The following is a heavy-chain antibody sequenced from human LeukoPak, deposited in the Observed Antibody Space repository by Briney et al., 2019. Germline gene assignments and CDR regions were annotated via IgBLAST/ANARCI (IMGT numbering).Heavy chain of an antibody. D-gene: IGHD1-26*01. Sequence: GASVKVSCKVSGYTLTELSMHWVRQAPGKGLGWMGGFDPEDGETIYAQKFQGRVTMTEDTSTDTAYMELSSLRSEDTAVYYCATDRSWELRANYYGMDVWGQGTTVTVSS. V-gene: IGHV1-24*01. CDR3: ATDRSWELRANYYGMDV. CDR2: FDPEDGET. CDR1: GYTLTELS. J-gene: IGHJ6*02.